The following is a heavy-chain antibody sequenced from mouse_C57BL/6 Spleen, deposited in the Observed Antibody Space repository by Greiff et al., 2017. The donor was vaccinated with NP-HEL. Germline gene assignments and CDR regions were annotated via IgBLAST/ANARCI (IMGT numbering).Heavy chain of an antibody. J-gene: IGHJ4*01. Sequence: VHLQQPGAELVKPGASVKLSCTASGFTFTNYWMQWVQQRPGQGLEWIGDIDPSDSCTNYNQKFKGKATLTVDTSSSTAYMQLSSLTSEDSGDYDRSRRGRYYAMDYWGQGTTVTVSS. CDR1: GFTFTNYW. CDR2: IDPSDSCT. V-gene: IGHV1-50*01. CDR3: SRRGRYYAMDY.